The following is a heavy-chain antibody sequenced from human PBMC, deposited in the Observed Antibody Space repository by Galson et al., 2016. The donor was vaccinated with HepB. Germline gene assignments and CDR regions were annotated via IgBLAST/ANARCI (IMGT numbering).Heavy chain of an antibody. CDR1: GFTFSDCY. V-gene: IGHV3-74*01. D-gene: IGHD6-19*01. J-gene: IGHJ5*02. CDR2: ISSDGNTT. CDR3: TRDLATVADTWFDP. Sequence: SLRLSCAASGFTFSDCYMHWVRQGSGRGLMWVSRISSDGNTTTYADSVKGRFTISRDNAKNTLYLQMNSLRAEDTAMYFCTRDLATVADTWFDPWGQGTLVTVSS.